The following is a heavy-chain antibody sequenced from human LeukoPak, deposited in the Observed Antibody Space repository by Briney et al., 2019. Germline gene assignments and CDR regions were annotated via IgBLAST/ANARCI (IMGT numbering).Heavy chain of an antibody. V-gene: IGHV3-30*04. D-gene: IGHD2-2*01. CDR2: ISYDGSNK. J-gene: IGHJ4*02. Sequence: GRSLRLSCAASGFTFSSYAINWVRQAPGKGLEWVAVISYDGSNKYYADSVKGRFTISRDNSKNTLYLQMNSLRAEDTAVHYCASLYCSSTSCPSVDYWGQGTLVTVSS. CDR3: ASLYCSSTSCPSVDY. CDR1: GFTFSSYA.